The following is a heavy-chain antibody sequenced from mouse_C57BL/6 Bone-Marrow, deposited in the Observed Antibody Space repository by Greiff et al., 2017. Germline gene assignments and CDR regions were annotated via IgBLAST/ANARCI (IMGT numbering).Heavy chain of an antibody. CDR3: ASSTVVAFYYYAMDY. CDR2: IWSGGST. J-gene: IGHJ4*01. D-gene: IGHD1-1*01. CDR1: GFSLTSYG. Sequence: VQLQQSGPGLVQPSQSLSITCTVSGFSLTSYGVHWVRQSPGKGLEWLGVIWSGGSTDYNAAFISRLSISKDNSKCQVFFKMNSLQADDTAIYYCASSTVVAFYYYAMDYWGQGTSVTVSS. V-gene: IGHV2-2*01.